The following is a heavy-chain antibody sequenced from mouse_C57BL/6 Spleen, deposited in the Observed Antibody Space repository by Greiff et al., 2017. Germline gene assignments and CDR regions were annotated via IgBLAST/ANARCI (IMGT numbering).Heavy chain of an antibody. D-gene: IGHD2-4*01. CDR1: GYTFTDYY. J-gene: IGHJ2*01. CDR2: INPNNGGT. V-gene: IGHV1-26*01. Sequence: EVQLQQSGPELVKPGASVKISCKASGYTFTDYYMNWVKQSHGKSLEWIGDINPNNGGTSYNQKFKGKSTLTVDKSSSTAYMQLSSLTSEDSAVYYCAREIYDYDLDDWGQGTTLTVSS. CDR3: AREIYDYDLDD.